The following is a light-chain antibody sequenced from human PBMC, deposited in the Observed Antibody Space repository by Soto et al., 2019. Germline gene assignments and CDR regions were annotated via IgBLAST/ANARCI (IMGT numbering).Light chain of an antibody. Sequence: QSALTQPASVSGSPGQSITISCTGTSADIGGYNRVSWYQQHPGKAPKVIVYEVSHRPSGVSDRFSGSKSDNTAFLTISGLQADDGADYYCSSYSSSSTLVIFGGGTKLTVL. V-gene: IGLV2-14*01. CDR1: SADIGGYNR. CDR3: SSYSSSSTLVI. CDR2: EVS. J-gene: IGLJ2*01.